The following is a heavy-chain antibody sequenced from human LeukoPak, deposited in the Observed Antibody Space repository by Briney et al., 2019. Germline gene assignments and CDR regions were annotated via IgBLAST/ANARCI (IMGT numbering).Heavy chain of an antibody. D-gene: IGHD3-16*01. CDR2: IYYSGST. V-gene: IGHV4-59*01. Sequence: PSETLSLTCTVSGGSISSYYWRWIRQPPGKGLEWIGYIYYSGSTNYNPSLKSRVTISVDTSKNQFSLKLSSVTAADTAVYYCARRPTSRYYGMDVWGQGTTVTVSS. J-gene: IGHJ6*02. CDR1: GGSISSYY. CDR3: ARRPTSRYYGMDV.